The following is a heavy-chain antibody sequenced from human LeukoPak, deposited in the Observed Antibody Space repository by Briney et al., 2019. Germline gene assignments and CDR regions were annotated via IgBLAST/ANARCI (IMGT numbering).Heavy chain of an antibody. J-gene: IGHJ6*04. CDR2: IKQDGSEK. D-gene: IGHD2-2*01. V-gene: IGHV3-7*03. CDR1: GFTFSSYW. CDR3: ARDGSSGVVVPAALSYYGMDV. Sequence: GGSLRLSCAASGFTFSSYWMSWVRQAPGKGLEWVANIKQDGSEKYYVDSVKGRFTISRDNAKNSLYLQMNSLRAEDTAVYYCARDGSSGVVVPAALSYYGMDVWGKGTTVTVSS.